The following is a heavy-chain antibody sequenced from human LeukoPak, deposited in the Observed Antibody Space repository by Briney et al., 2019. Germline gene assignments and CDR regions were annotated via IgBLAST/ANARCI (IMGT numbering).Heavy chain of an antibody. D-gene: IGHD6-13*01. CDR1: GFTFSSYW. V-gene: IGHV3-7*03. J-gene: IGHJ4*02. CDR2: IKQDGSEK. CDR3: ARDLTAAGTGGDY. Sequence: GGSLRLSCAASGFTFSSYWMSWVRQAPGKGLEWVANIKQDGSEKYYVDSVKARFTISRDNAKNSLYLQMNSLRAEDTAVYYCARDLTAAGTGGDYWGQGTLVTVSS.